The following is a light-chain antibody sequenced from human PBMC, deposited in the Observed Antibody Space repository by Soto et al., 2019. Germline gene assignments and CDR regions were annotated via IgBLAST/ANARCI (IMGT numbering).Light chain of an antibody. J-gene: IGLJ3*02. CDR3: SSYTSSSTVV. Sequence: QSALTQPASVSGSPGQSITISCSGTSSDVGGYNSVSWYQQHPGKAPKVMIYDVSNRPSGVSNRFSGSKSGNTASLTISGLQAEDEADYYRSSYTSSSTVVFGGGTKLTVL. CDR2: DVS. CDR1: SSDVGGYNS. V-gene: IGLV2-14*01.